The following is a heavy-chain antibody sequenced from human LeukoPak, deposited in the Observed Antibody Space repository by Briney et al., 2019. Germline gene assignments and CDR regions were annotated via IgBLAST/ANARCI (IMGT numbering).Heavy chain of an antibody. CDR3: ARDTYGSGITFDY. D-gene: IGHD3-10*01. J-gene: IGHJ4*02. CDR2: ISSSGSTI. CDR1: GFTFSSYE. V-gene: IGHV3-48*03. Sequence: AGSLRLSCAASGFTFSSYEMNWVRQAPGKGLEWVSYISSSGSTIYYADSVKGRFTISRDNAKNSLYLQMNSLRAEDTAVYYCARDTYGSGITFDYWGQGTLVTVSS.